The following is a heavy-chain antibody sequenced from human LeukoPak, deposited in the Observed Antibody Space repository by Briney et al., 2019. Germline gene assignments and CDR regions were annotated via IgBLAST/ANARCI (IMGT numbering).Heavy chain of an antibody. CDR1: GFTFSSYA. CDR3: ARDKPQVGGMDV. CDR2: ISGSGGST. Sequence: PGGSLRLSCAASGFTFSSYAMSWVRQAPGKGLEWVSAISGSGGSTCYADSVKGRFTISRDNAKNSLYLQMNSLRAEDTAVYYCARDKPQVGGMDVWGQGTTVTVSS. V-gene: IGHV3-23*01. J-gene: IGHJ6*02.